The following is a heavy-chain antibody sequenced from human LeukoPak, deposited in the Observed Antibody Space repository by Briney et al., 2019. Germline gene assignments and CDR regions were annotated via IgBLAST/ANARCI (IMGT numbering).Heavy chain of an antibody. J-gene: IGHJ4*02. D-gene: IGHD5-24*01. V-gene: IGHV4-59*01. CDR3: ARVRGDGYNYNFDY. CDR1: GGSISSYY. Sequence: SETLSLTCTVSGGSISSYYWSWIRQPPGKGLEWIGYIYYSGSTNYNPSLKSRVTISVDTSKNQFSLKLSSVTAADTAVYYCARVRGDGYNYNFDYWGQGTLVTVSS. CDR2: IYYSGST.